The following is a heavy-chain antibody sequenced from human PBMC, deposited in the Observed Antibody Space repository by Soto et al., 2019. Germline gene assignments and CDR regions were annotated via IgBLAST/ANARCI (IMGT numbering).Heavy chain of an antibody. V-gene: IGHV4-59*01. CDR1: CDSISTYQ. Sequence: SESLYLTCAVSCDSISTYQWSWVRQPPGKGLEWIGYIFSTGGSTYNPSLKSRVSMSVDMSKNHFFLNLSSVTAADTAVYYCTRETRRWGPGTLVTVSS. J-gene: IGHJ4*02. CDR3: TRETRR. CDR2: IFSTGGS.